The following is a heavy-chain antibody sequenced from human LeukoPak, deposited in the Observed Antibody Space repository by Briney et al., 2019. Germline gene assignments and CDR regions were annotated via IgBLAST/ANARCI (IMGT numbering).Heavy chain of an antibody. CDR1: GFTFSSYW. Sequence: PGGSLRLSCAASGFTFSSYWMSWVRQAPGKGLEWVANIKQDGSEKYYVDSVKGRFTISRDNAKNSLYLQMNSLRAEDTAVYYCARLASAIVVVIRFDYWGQGTLVTVSS. CDR3: ARLASAIVVVIRFDY. J-gene: IGHJ4*02. V-gene: IGHV3-7*01. CDR2: IKQDGSEK. D-gene: IGHD3-22*01.